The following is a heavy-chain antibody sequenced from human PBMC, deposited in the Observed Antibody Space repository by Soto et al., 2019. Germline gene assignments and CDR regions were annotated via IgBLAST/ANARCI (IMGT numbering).Heavy chain of an antibody. J-gene: IGHJ4*02. Sequence: GGSLRLSCAASGFTVSSNYMSWVRQAPGKGLEWVSVIYSGGSTYYADSVKGRFTISRDNSKNTLYLQMNSLRAEDTAVYYCARDYYGSGGDYWGQGTLVTVSS. V-gene: IGHV3-66*01. D-gene: IGHD3-10*01. CDR1: GFTVSSNY. CDR2: IYSGGST. CDR3: ARDYYGSGGDY.